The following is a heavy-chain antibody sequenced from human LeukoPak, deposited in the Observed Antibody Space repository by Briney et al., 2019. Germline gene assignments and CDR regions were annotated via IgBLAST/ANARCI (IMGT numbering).Heavy chain of an antibody. D-gene: IGHD1-26*01. V-gene: IGHV3-74*01. CDR1: GFTFSSYS. J-gene: IGHJ4*02. Sequence: GGSLRLSCAASGFTFSSYSMNWVRQAPGKGLVWVSCINSDGNSPTYADSVKGRFTISRDNAKNTVSLQMNSLRAEDTAVYYCARDGGSYSPQDYWGQGTLVTVSS. CDR3: ARDGGSYSPQDY. CDR2: INSDGNSP.